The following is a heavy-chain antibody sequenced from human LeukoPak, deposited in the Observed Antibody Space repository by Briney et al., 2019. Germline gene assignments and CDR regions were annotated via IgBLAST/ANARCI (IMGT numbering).Heavy chain of an antibody. J-gene: IGHJ4*02. CDR3: ARDVRGGYSSSPH. Sequence: PSETLSLTCTVSGVSISSSSYYWGRHRQPQGKGLEWIVSIYYIGSTYSTPSLKSRVTISVDTSNNQFSLKLSSVTAADTAVYYCARDVRGGYSSSPHWGQGTLVTVSS. V-gene: IGHV4-39*07. CDR1: GVSISSSSYY. CDR2: IYYIGST. D-gene: IGHD6-6*01.